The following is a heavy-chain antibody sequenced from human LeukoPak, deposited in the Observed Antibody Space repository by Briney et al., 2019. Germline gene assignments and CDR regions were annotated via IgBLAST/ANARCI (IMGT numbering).Heavy chain of an antibody. Sequence: GGSLRLSCAASGFTFSSYAMHWVRQAPGKGLEWVAVISYDGSNKYYADSVKGRFTISRDNSKNTLYLQMNSLRAEDTAVYYCAWIAVSSGWGYFDYWGQGTLVTASS. D-gene: IGHD6-19*01. CDR2: ISYDGSNK. V-gene: IGHV3-30-3*01. J-gene: IGHJ4*02. CDR1: GFTFSSYA. CDR3: AWIAVSSGWGYFDY.